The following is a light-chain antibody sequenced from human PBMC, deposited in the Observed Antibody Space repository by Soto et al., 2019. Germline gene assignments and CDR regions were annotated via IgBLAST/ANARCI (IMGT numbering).Light chain of an antibody. V-gene: IGKV3-20*01. J-gene: IGKJ1*01. CDR2: GAS. Sequence: IVLTQSPGTLSLSPGERATISCRASQSVSSSYLAWYQQKPGQAPRLLIYGASSRATGIPDRFSGSGSGTDFTLTISRLEPEDFAVYYCQKYGSSPWTFGQGTKV. CDR1: QSVSSSY. CDR3: QKYGSSPWT.